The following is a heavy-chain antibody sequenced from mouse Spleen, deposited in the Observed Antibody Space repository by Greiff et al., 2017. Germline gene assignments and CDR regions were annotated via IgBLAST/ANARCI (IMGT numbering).Heavy chain of an antibody. D-gene: IGHD4-1*01. Sequence: QVHVKQSGPELVKPGASVKISCKASGYAFSSSWMNWVKQRPGKGLEWIGRIYPGDGDTNYNGKFKGKATLTADKSSSTAYMQLSSLTSEDSAVYYCARGLGLGDYWGQGTTLTVSS. J-gene: IGHJ2*01. CDR1: GYAFSSSW. CDR3: ARGLGLGDY. V-gene: IGHV1-82*01. CDR2: IYPGDGDT.